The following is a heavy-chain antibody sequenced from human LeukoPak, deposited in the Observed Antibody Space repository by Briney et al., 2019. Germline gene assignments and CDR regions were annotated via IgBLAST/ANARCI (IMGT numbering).Heavy chain of an antibody. CDR1: GFTFSSCG. D-gene: IGHD1-26*01. V-gene: IGHV3-33*01. CDR2: IWYDGSNK. CDR3: AREGGSFSFADY. J-gene: IGHJ4*02. Sequence: GGSLRLSCAASGFTFSSCGLHWVRQAPGKGLEWLAVIWYDGSNKYYADPVRGRFTISRDDSKNTLYLQMNSLRAEDTAMYYCAREGGSFSFADYWGQGTLVTVSS.